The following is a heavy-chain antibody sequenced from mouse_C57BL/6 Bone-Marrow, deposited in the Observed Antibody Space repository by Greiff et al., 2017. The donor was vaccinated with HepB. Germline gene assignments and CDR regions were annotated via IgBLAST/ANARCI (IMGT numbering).Heavy chain of an antibody. V-gene: IGHV1-81*01. Sequence: QVQLQQSGAELARPGASVKLSCKASGYTFTSYGISWVKQRTGQGLEWIGEIYPRSGNTYYNEKFKGKATLTADKSSSTAYMELRSLTSEDSAVYFCARFDTSVVAWGQGTLVTVSA. D-gene: IGHD1-1*01. CDR1: GYTFTSYG. J-gene: IGHJ3*02. CDR2: IYPRSGNT. CDR3: ARFDTSVVA.